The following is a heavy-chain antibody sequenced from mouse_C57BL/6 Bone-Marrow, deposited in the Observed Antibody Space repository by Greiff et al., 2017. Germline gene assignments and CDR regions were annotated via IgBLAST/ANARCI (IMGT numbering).Heavy chain of an antibody. CDR3: TIYSNGFAD. CDR1: GFTFSNYW. D-gene: IGHD2-5*01. CDR2: IRLKSDNYAT. V-gene: IGHV6-3*01. Sequence: EVKVEESGGGLVQPGGSMKLSCVASGFTFSNYWMSWVRQSPEKGLEWVAQIRLKSDNYATNYAESVKGRFTISRDDSKSSVYLQMNNVRAEDTGIYYCTIYSNGFADWGQGTLVTVSA. J-gene: IGHJ3*01.